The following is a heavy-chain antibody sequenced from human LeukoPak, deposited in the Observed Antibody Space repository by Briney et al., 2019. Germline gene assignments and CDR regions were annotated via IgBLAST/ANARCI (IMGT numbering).Heavy chain of an antibody. D-gene: IGHD4-23*01. CDR3: ARDIYGGNSYYFDY. Sequence: SETLSLTCTVSGGSISSGSYYWSWIRQPAGKGLEWIGRIYTSGSTNYNPSLKSRVTMSVDTSKNQFSLKLSSVTAADTAVYYCARDIYGGNSYYFDYWGQGTLVTVSS. CDR2: IYTSGST. CDR1: GGSISSGSYY. V-gene: IGHV4-61*02. J-gene: IGHJ4*02.